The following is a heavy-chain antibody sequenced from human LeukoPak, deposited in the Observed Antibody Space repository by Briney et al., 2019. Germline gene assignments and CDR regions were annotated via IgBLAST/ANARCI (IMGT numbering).Heavy chain of an antibody. V-gene: IGHV3-53*01. CDR1: GFTFSHFW. D-gene: IGHD3-22*01. Sequence: GGSLRLSCAASGFTFSHFWMSWVRQAPGKGLEWVSVIYSGGSTYYADSVKGRFTISRDNSKNTLYLQMNSLRAEDTAVYYCARDNGYYDSSGYYDYWGQGTLVTVSS. CDR3: ARDNGYYDSSGYYDY. J-gene: IGHJ4*02. CDR2: IYSGGST.